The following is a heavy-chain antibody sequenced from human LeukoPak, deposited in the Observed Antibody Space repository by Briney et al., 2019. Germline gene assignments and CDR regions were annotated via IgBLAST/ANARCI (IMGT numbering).Heavy chain of an antibody. D-gene: IGHD1-14*01. Sequence: GEPLKISCKASGYSFPDYWTGWVRQMPGKGLEWMGIIYPGDSDTRESPSFQGQVTVSADTSINTAYLQWKGLRASDTAMYFCARHGPKPGTADALDNWAQGTMVTVSS. V-gene: IGHV5-51*01. CDR3: ARHGPKPGTADALDN. CDR2: IYPGDSDT. J-gene: IGHJ3*02. CDR1: GYSFPDYW.